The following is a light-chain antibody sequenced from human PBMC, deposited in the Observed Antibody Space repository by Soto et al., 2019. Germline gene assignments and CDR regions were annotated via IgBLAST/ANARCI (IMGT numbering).Light chain of an antibody. Sequence: IGLTQSPGTLSLSPGEGATLSCRARQSVNNNYLAWYQQNPGQAPRLLIYGASKRATGIPDRFSGSGSGTDFTLTISRLEPEDFAVYYCHQYSNLPVTFGGGTKVEIK. J-gene: IGKJ4*01. CDR3: HQYSNLPVT. CDR2: GAS. V-gene: IGKV3-20*01. CDR1: QSVNNNY.